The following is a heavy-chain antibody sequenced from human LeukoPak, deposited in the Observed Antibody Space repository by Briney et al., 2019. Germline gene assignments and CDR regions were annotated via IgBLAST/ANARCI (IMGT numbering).Heavy chain of an antibody. V-gene: IGHV4-59*08. CDR3: AMDQLHYNIAAADPNFDY. J-gene: IGHJ4*02. D-gene: IGHD6-13*01. CDR1: GGSISSHY. Sequence: SETLSLTCTVSGGSISSHYWSWIRQPPGKGLEWIGYIYYSGSTNYNPSLKSRVTISVDTSKNQFSLKLSSVTAADTAVYYCAMDQLHYNIAAADPNFDYWGQGTLVTVSS. CDR2: IYYSGST.